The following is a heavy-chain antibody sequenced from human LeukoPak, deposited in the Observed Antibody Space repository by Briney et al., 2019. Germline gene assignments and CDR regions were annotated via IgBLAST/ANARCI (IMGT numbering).Heavy chain of an antibody. V-gene: IGHV3-23*01. CDR1: GFTFSSYA. CDR3: VKGWNDVGSDAFHI. Sequence: GGSLRLSCAASGFTFSSYAMRWIRQAPGKGLEWVSGISGSGGSTYYADSVKGRFTISRDNSKNTLYLQMNSLRAEDTAVYHCVKGWNDVGSDAFHIWGQGTMVTVSS. D-gene: IGHD1-1*01. J-gene: IGHJ3*02. CDR2: ISGSGGST.